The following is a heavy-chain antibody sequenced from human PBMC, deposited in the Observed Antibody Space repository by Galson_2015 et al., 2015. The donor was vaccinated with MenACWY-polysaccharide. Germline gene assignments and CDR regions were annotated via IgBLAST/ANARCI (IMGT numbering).Heavy chain of an antibody. CDR3: TTVPRRWGVLLCPD. J-gene: IGHJ4*02. V-gene: IGHV3-15*01. CDR2: IKSKTDGGTT. CDR1: GFTFSNAW. Sequence: SLRLSCAASGFTFSNAWMSWVRQAPGKGLEWVGRIKSKTDGGTTDYAAPVKGRFTISRDDSKNTLYLQMNSLKTEDTAVYYCTTVPRRWGVLLCPDWGQGTLVTVSS. D-gene: IGHD3-10*02.